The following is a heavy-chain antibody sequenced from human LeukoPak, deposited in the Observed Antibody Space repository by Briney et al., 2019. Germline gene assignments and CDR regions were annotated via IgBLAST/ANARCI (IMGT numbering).Heavy chain of an antibody. Sequence: GESLKISCKGSGYTFNGFWIAWVRQMPGKGLEWMGIIYPSDSDTKYRPSVQGQVTISADRSINTAYLQWSSLKASDTAMYYCAWDYGDYVVGPLRYWGQGTLVTVSS. D-gene: IGHD4-17*01. CDR3: AWDYGDYVVGPLRY. CDR2: IYPSDSDT. V-gene: IGHV5-51*01. J-gene: IGHJ4*02. CDR1: GYTFNGFW.